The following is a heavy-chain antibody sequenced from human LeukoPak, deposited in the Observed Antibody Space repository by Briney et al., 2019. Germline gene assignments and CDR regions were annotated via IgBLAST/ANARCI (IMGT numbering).Heavy chain of an antibody. CDR3: AKDRRIAVAGTMVDY. D-gene: IGHD6-19*01. CDR1: GFIFSSYA. Sequence: GGSLRLSCAASGFIFSSYAMSGVRQAPGRGLEWVSAISVSGGSTYYADSVKGRFTISRDNPKNTLYLQMSSLRAEDTAVYYCAKDRRIAVAGTMVDYWGQGILVTVST. CDR2: ISVSGGST. J-gene: IGHJ4*02. V-gene: IGHV3-23*01.